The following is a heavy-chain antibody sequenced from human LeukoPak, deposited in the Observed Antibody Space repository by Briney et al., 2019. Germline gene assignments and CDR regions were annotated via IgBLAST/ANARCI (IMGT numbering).Heavy chain of an antibody. CDR3: ARVAAAGDYFDY. V-gene: IGHV4-31*03. J-gene: IGHJ4*02. CDR1: GGSISSVGYY. Sequence: TLSLPFTVSGGSISSVGYYWSWIRPHPGKGLEWIGYIYYSGSTYYNPSLKSRVTISVDTSKNQFSLTLSSVTAADTAVYYCARVAAAGDYFDYWGQGTLVTVSS. CDR2: IYYSGST. D-gene: IGHD6-13*01.